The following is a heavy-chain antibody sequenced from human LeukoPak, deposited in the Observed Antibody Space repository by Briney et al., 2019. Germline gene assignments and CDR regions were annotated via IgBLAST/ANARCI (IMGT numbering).Heavy chain of an antibody. CDR1: GWYISSDYY. V-gene: IGHV4-38-2*02. J-gene: IGHJ6*02. D-gene: IGHD2-8*01. CDR3: ARDLIGYYYGMDV. CDR2: MYHSGST. Sequence: SETPSLTCTVSGWYISSDYYWGWIRQPPGKGLEWIGSMYHSGSTYYNPSLKSRVTISVDTSKNQFSLKLSSVTAADTAVYYCARDLIGYYYGMDVWGQGTTVTVSS.